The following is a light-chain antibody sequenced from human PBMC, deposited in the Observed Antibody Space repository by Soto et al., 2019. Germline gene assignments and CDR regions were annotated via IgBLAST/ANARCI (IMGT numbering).Light chain of an antibody. J-gene: IGKJ2*01. CDR3: QQSYSTPYT. CDR2: PIS. V-gene: IGKV1-39*01. Sequence: IQMTQSPSSLSASVGDRVTITCRASQRIGTYLNWYQRRPGKAPKLLISPISTLQRGVPSMFGGSGSWTDFTITITGLQPEDFATYSCQQSYSTPYTFGQGTNLEIK. CDR1: QRIGTY.